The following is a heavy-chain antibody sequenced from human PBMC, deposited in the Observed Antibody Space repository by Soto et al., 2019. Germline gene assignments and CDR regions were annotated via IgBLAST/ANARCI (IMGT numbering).Heavy chain of an antibody. V-gene: IGHV3-30*18. Sequence: QVQLVESGGGVVQPGRSLRLSCAASGFTFSSYGMHWVRQAPGKGLEWVAVISYDGSNKYYADSVKGRFTISRDNSKNTLYLQMNSLRAEDTAVYYCAKDTVRFLEWSVLGLGFWGQGTTVTVSS. D-gene: IGHD3-3*01. CDR3: AKDTVRFLEWSVLGLGF. CDR1: GFTFSSYG. J-gene: IGHJ6*02. CDR2: ISYDGSNK.